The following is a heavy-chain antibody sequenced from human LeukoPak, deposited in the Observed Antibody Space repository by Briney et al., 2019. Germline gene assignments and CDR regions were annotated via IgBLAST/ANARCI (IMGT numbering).Heavy chain of an antibody. Sequence: ASVKVSCKATGYSFTTYYIHWMRQAPGRGLEWMGIINPSDGSTSSAQKLQGRVTMTSDTSTSTVYMELSSLTYDDTAVYYCARDVVVEVGMLPTDSWFDPWGRGTLVAVSS. J-gene: IGHJ5*02. CDR2: INPSDGST. V-gene: IGHV1-46*01. CDR3: ARDVVVEVGMLPTDSWFDP. CDR1: GYSFTTYY. D-gene: IGHD2-15*01.